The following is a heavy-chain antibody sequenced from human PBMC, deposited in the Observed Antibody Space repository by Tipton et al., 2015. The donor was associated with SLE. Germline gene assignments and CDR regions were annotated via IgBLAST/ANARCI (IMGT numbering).Heavy chain of an antibody. Sequence: TLSLTCAVSGGSVSGYFWSWIRQSPGTGLEWLGEINHGGGTNYNPSLKSRVTILIDTSENKFSLNLKSVTAADTAVYYCARSLETFDVWGQGTMVTVSS. V-gene: IGHV4-34*01. CDR3: ARSLETFDV. CDR2: INHGGGT. CDR1: GGSVSGYF. J-gene: IGHJ3*01. D-gene: IGHD3-3*01.